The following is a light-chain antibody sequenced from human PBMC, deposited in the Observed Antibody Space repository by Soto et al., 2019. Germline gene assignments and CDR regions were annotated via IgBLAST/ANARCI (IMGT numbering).Light chain of an antibody. J-gene: IGKJ5*01. CDR1: HSVSSN. V-gene: IGKV3-15*01. CDR2: GAP. CDR3: QQYNNWPPIT. Sequence: EIVLTQSPGTLSLSPGERATLSCRASHSVSSNLAWYQQKPGQAPRLLIYGAPTRATGIAARFSGSGSGTEFTLTLSSLQSEDFAVYYCQQYNNWPPITFGQGTRLEIK.